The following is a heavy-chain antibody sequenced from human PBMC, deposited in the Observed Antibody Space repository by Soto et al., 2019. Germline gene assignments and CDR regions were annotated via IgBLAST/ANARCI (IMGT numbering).Heavy chain of an antibody. CDR3: ARGLLRFLDAISGYGMDV. CDR2: ISYDGSNK. V-gene: IGHV3-30*03. CDR1: GFTFSSYG. J-gene: IGHJ6*02. D-gene: IGHD3-3*01. Sequence: QTGGSLRLSCAASGFTFSSYGMHWVRQAPGKGLEWVAVISYDGSNKYYADSVKGRFTISRDNAKNSLYLQMNSLRAEDTALYYCARGLLRFLDAISGYGMDVWGQGTTVTVSS.